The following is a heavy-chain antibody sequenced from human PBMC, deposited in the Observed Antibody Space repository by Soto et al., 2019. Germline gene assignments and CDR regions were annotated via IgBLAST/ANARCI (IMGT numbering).Heavy chain of an antibody. V-gene: IGHV3-74*01. CDR1: GFTFSSYW. Sequence: GGSLRLSCAASGFTFSSYWMHWVRQAPGKGLVWVSRINSDGSSASYADSVKGRFTISRDNAKNTLYLQMNSLRAEDTAVYYCARDFGTTYYYYYMDVWGKGTTVTVSS. CDR2: INSDGSSA. J-gene: IGHJ6*03. CDR3: ARDFGTTYYYYYMDV. D-gene: IGHD1-7*01.